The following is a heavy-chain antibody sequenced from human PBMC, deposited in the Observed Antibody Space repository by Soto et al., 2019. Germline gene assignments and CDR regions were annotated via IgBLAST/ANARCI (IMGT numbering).Heavy chain of an antibody. D-gene: IGHD5-18*01. CDR3: ARGGYTYTPFDY. CDR1: GGSIGSGGYY. CDR2: IYYSGST. V-gene: IGHV4-31*03. Sequence: QVQLQESGPGLVKPSQTLSLTCTVSGGSIGSGGYYWSWIRQHPGKGLEWIGYIYYSGSTYYNPSLQSRVTISVDTSKTQFSLKLSSVTAADTAVYYCARGGYTYTPFDYWGQGTLVTVSS. J-gene: IGHJ4*02.